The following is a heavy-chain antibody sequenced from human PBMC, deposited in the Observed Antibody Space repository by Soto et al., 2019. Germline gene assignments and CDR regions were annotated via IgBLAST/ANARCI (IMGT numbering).Heavy chain of an antibody. CDR3: ARDNRCSGGSCYARNWFDP. Sequence: PSETLSLTCTVSGGSISSGGYYWSWIRQHPGKGLEWIGYIYYSRSTYYNPSLKSRVTISVDTSKNQFSLKLSSVTAADTAVHYCARDNRCSGGSCYARNWFDPWGQGTLVTVSS. J-gene: IGHJ5*02. CDR1: GGSISSGGYY. V-gene: IGHV4-31*03. D-gene: IGHD2-15*01. CDR2: IYYSRST.